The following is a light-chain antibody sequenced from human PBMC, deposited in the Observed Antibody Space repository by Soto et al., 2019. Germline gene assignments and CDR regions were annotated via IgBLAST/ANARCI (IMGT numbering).Light chain of an antibody. V-gene: IGLV2-14*03. CDR1: SSDVGTYNY. J-gene: IGLJ2*01. Sequence: QSVLTQPASVSGSPGQSITISCTGTSSDVGTYNYVSWYQQHPGKAPKVMIYDVSNRPSGVSNRFSGSKSGNTASLTISGLQAEDEDDYYCSSYTGSSTSVIFGGGTKLTVL. CDR2: DVS. CDR3: SSYTGSSTSVI.